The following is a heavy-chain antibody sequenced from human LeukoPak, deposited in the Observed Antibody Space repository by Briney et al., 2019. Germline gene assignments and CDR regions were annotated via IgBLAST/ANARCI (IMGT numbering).Heavy chain of an antibody. CDR1: RYTFTAYY. CDR3: ARVGQWLVENDWFDP. D-gene: IGHD6-19*01. Sequence: ASVKVSCKASRYTFTAYYLHWVRQAPGQGLEWMGWINPNSGDTNFAQNFQGRVTMTRDTSISTVYMELSRLRSDDTAVYYCARVGQWLVENDWFDPWGQGTLVTVSS. CDR2: INPNSGDT. J-gene: IGHJ5*02. V-gene: IGHV1-2*02.